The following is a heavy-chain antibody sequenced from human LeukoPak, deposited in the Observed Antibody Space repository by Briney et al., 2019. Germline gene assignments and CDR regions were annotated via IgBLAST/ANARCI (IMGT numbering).Heavy chain of an antibody. J-gene: IGHJ4*02. Sequence: PGRSLRLSCAASGFTFSSYGMHWVRQAPGKGLEWVAVIWYGGSNKYYADSVKGRFTISRDNSKNTLYLQMNSLRAEDTAVYYCARGAYRRYCSSTSCYGFDYWGQGTLVTVSS. CDR3: ARGAYRRYCSSTSCYGFDY. D-gene: IGHD2-2*01. CDR1: GFTFSSYG. V-gene: IGHV3-33*01. CDR2: IWYGGSNK.